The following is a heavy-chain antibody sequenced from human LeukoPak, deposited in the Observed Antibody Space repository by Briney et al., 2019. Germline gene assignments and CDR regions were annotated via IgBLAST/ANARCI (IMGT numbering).Heavy chain of an antibody. CDR3: ARAYSSSWYWNWFDP. CDR1: GYSISSGYY. CDR2: IYHSGNT. V-gene: IGHV4-38-2*02. D-gene: IGHD6-13*01. J-gene: IGHJ5*02. Sequence: PSETLSLTCTVSGYSISSGYYWGWIRQPPGKGLEWIGNIYHSGNTYYNPSLKSRVTVSVDMSKNQFSLKLNSVTAADTALYYCARAYSSSWYWNWFDPRGQGTLVTVSS.